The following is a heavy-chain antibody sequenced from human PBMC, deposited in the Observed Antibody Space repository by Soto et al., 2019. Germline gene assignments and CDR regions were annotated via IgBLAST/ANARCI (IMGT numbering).Heavy chain of an antibody. CDR3: ARHGMDYYDSSGYYYSPYYFDY. CDR1: GASISSYNY. CDR2: IIYSGNI. V-gene: IGHV4-39*01. Sequence: SETLSLTCNVSGASISSYNYWGWFRQPPGKGLEWIGSIIYSGNIMYNPSLQSRLTLFVDTSKNQFSLKLSSVTAADTAVYYCARHGMDYYDSSGYYYSPYYFDYWGQGTLVTVSS. J-gene: IGHJ4*02. D-gene: IGHD3-22*01.